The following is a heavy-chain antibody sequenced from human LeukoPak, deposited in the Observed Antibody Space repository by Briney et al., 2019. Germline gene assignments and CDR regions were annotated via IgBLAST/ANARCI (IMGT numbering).Heavy chain of an antibody. Sequence: PSETLSLTCTVSGGSISSGSYYWSWIRQPAGKGLEWIGRIYTSGSTNYNPSLKSRVTISVDTSKNQISLKLSSVTAADTAVYYCARDRRGYCSSTSCHVNYYYYYMDVWGKGTTVTVSS. D-gene: IGHD2-2*01. CDR2: IYTSGST. V-gene: IGHV4-61*02. CDR1: GGSISSGSYY. CDR3: ARDRRGYCSSTSCHVNYYYYYMDV. J-gene: IGHJ6*03.